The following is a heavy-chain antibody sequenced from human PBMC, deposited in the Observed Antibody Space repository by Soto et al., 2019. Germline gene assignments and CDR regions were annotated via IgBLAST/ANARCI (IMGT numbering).Heavy chain of an antibody. CDR3: ARDGVNWNYYYYYGMDV. CDR1: GFTFSSYA. D-gene: IGHD1-20*01. J-gene: IGHJ6*02. CDR2: ISYDGSNK. Sequence: GGSLRLSCAASGFTFSSYAMHWVRQAPGKGLEWVAVISYDGSNKYYADSVKGRFTISRDNSKNTLYLQMNSLRAEDTAVYYCARDGVNWNYYYYYGMDVWGQGTTVTVSS. V-gene: IGHV3-30-3*01.